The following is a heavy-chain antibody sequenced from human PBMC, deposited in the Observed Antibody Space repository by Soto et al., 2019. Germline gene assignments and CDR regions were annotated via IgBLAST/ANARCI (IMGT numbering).Heavy chain of an antibody. Sequence: GGSLRLSCAASGFTFSSYAMSWVRQAPGKGLEWVSAISGSGGSTYYADSVKGRFTISRDNSKNTLYLQMNSLRADDTAIYYCGKARYLLVDQPLYFESWGQGTLVTVSS. J-gene: IGHJ4*02. D-gene: IGHD3-9*01. CDR1: GFTFSSYA. CDR2: ISGSGGST. V-gene: IGHV3-23*01. CDR3: GKARYLLVDQPLYFES.